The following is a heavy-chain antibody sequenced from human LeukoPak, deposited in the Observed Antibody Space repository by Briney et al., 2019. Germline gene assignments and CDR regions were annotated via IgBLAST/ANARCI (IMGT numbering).Heavy chain of an antibody. V-gene: IGHV3-9*01. Sequence: GGSLRLSCAASGFTFDDYAMHWVRQAPGKGLEWVSGISWNSGSIGYADSVKGRFTISRDNAKNSLYLQMNSLRAEDTALYYCAKDTWSDSPPYYFDYWGQGTLVTVSS. CDR3: AKDTWSDSPPYYFDY. CDR1: GFTFDDYA. CDR2: ISWNSGSI. J-gene: IGHJ4*02. D-gene: IGHD3-22*01.